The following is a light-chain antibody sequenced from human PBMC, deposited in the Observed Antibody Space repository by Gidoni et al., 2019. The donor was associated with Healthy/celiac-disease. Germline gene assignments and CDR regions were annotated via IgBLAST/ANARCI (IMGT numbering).Light chain of an antibody. CDR3: QQSYSTPPYT. CDR2: AAS. V-gene: IGKV1-39*01. J-gene: IGKJ2*01. CDR1: QSISSY. Sequence: DIQMTQSPSSLSASVGDRVTITCRASQSISSYLNWYQQKPGNAPKLLIYAASSLQSGVPSRFSGSGSGTDFTLTISRLQPEDFATYSCQQSYSTPPYTFGQGTKLEIK.